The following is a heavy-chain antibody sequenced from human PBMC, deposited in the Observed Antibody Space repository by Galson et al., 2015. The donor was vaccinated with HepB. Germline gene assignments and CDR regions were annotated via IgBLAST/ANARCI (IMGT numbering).Heavy chain of an antibody. CDR2: IYPSDPDT. J-gene: IGHJ4*02. CDR1: GYSFATYW. Sequence: QSGAEVKKPGESLKISCKGSGYSFATYWIGWVRQMPRKGLEWMGVIYPSDPDTRYSPSFQGQVTISADKSISTAYLQWSSLKASDTAMYYCAALTGYSSGPDYWGQGTLVTVSS. CDR3: AALTGYSSGPDY. V-gene: IGHV5-51*01. D-gene: IGHD3-22*01.